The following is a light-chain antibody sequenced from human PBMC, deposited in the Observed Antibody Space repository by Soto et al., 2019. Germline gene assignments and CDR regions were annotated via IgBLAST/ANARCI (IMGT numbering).Light chain of an antibody. CDR3: QQYGDSLYI. CDR2: GTS. CDR1: QPAHRMY. V-gene: IGKV3-20*01. Sequence: DSVLTQSPGSLSLSPGERGTLSGRTSQPAHRMYLARYQKKPGQAPRLLIYGTSIRCIGIPDRFAASGSGTDFTLTVSRLGPEDAAVYYCQQYGDSLYIFGQVIMVEI. J-gene: IGKJ2*01.